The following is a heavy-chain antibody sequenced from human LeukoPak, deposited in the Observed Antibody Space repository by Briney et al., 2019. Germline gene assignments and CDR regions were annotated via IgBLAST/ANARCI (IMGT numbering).Heavy chain of an antibody. J-gene: IGHJ6*03. Sequence: ASVKVSCKASGYTFTSYDINWVRQATGQGLEWMGWMNPNSGGTNYAQKFQGRVTMTRDTSISTAYMELSRLRSDDTAVYYCAREENYYYYMDVWGKGTTVTVSS. CDR2: MNPNSGGT. V-gene: IGHV1-2*02. CDR1: GYTFTSYD. CDR3: AREENYYYYMDV.